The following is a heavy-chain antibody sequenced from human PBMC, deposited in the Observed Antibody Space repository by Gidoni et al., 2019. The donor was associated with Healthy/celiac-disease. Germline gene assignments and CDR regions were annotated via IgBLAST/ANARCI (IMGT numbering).Heavy chain of an antibody. J-gene: IGHJ4*02. D-gene: IGHD2-15*01. CDR1: GFTFSSSA. CDR2: ISYDGSNK. V-gene: IGHV3-30-3*01. Sequence: QVQLVESGGGVVQPGRSLRLSCAASGFTFSSSAMHWVRQAPGKGLEWVAVISYDGSNKYYADSVKGRFTISRDNSKNTLYLQMNSLRAEDTAVYYCARERRQDIVVVVAARAGFYFDYWGQGTLVTVSS. CDR3: ARERRQDIVVVVAARAGFYFDY.